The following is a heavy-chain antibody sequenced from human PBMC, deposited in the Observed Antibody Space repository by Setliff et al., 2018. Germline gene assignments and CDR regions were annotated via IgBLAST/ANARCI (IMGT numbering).Heavy chain of an antibody. CDR2: IYYSGSTS. D-gene: IGHD1-20*01. CDR3: ARGGERYYSAS. CDR1: GGSISSGGYY. J-gene: IGHJ4*02. Sequence: PSETLSLTCTVSGGSISSGGYYWSWIRQHPGKGLEWIGYIYYSGSTSYYNPSLKSRVTISVDTSKNQFSLKLSSVTAADTAVYYCARGGERYYSASWGQGTLVTVSS. V-gene: IGHV4-31*03.